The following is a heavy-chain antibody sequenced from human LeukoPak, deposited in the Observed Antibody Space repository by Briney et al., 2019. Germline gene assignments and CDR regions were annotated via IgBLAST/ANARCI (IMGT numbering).Heavy chain of an antibody. CDR3: ARHQKDSYDSIFHAFEI. CDR2: LYHSGKT. V-gene: IGHV4-59*03. Sequence: SETLSLTCAVSGGSTSSYYWGWIRQPPGRGLEWIGCLYHSGKTIYNPSLKSRVTISVDTSKNQFSLMLNSVTAADTATYYCARHQKDSYDSIFHAFEIWGQGTMATVSS. CDR1: GGSTSSYY. D-gene: IGHD3-22*01. J-gene: IGHJ3*02.